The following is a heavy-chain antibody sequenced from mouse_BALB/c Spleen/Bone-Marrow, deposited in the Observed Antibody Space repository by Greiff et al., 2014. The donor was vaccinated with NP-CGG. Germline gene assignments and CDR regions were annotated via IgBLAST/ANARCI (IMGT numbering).Heavy chain of an antibody. CDR1: GYTFTSYT. D-gene: IGHD2-14*01. CDR3: ARYRYDWYFDV. J-gene: IGHJ1*01. CDR2: INPSSGYT. V-gene: IGHV1-4*01. Sequence: LVESGAELARPGASVKMSCKASGYTFTSYTMHWVEQRPGQGLEWIGYINPSSGYTNYNQKFKDKATLTADKSSSTAYMQLSSLTSEDSAVYYCARYRYDWYFDVWGAGTTVTVSS.